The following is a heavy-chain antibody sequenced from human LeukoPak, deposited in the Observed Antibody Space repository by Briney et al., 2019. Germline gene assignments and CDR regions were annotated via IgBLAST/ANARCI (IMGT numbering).Heavy chain of an antibody. CDR3: FGWDGYSSGLDY. CDR1: GFTFSSYW. D-gene: IGHD5-18*01. CDR2: ISHDGTNK. Sequence: PGGSLRLSCAASGFTFSSYWMSWVRQAPGKGLEWVTFISHDGTNKYYVDSVKGRFTISRDNSKNTLSLQMNRLRPDDTALYYCFGWDGYSSGLDYWGQGTLVTVSS. V-gene: IGHV3-30*03. J-gene: IGHJ4*02.